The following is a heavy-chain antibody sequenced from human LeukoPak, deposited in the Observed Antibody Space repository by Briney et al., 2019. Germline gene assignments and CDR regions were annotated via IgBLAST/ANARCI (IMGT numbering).Heavy chain of an antibody. Sequence: PGGSLRLSCAASGFTFSSYSMNWVRQAPGKGLEWIGEINHSGSTNYNPSLKSRVTISVDTSKNQFSLKLSSVTAADTAVYYCARAEVMITFGGVNVSSYFDYWGQGTLVTVSS. D-gene: IGHD3-16*02. CDR3: ARAEVMITFGGVNVSSYFDY. CDR1: GFTFSSYS. CDR2: INHSGST. V-gene: IGHV4-34*01. J-gene: IGHJ4*02.